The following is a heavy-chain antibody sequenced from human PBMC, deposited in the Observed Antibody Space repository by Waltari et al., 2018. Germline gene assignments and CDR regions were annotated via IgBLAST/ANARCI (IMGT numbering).Heavy chain of an antibody. CDR2: ISSSSSTI. Sequence: EVQLVESGGGLVQPGGSLRLSCAASGFTFSSYSMNWVRQAPGKGLGWVSYISSSSSTIYYADSVKGRFTISRDNAKNSLYLQMNSLRAEDTAVYYCARDGGDDYGDYWGQGTLVTVSS. V-gene: IGHV3-48*01. CDR3: ARDGGDDYGDY. D-gene: IGHD3-10*01. CDR1: GFTFSSYS. J-gene: IGHJ4*02.